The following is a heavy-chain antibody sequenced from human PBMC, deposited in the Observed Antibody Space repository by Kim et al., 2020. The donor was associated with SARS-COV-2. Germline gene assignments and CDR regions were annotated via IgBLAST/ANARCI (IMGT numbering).Heavy chain of an antibody. D-gene: IGHD1-26*01. V-gene: IGHV3-48*02. CDR3: ARGYSGYLHGMVV. Sequence: YADSVKVRFTISRDNDKNSLYLQMNSLRDEDTAVYYCARGYSGYLHGMVVWGQGTTVSVSS. J-gene: IGHJ6*02.